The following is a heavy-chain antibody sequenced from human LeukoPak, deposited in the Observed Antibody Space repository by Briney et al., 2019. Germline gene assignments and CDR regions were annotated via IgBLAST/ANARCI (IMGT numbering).Heavy chain of an antibody. J-gene: IGHJ4*02. CDR3: AKDPQGMRFGELFSFY. V-gene: IGHV1-3*01. Sequence: ASVKVSCKASGYTFTSYAMHWVRQAPGQRLEWMGWINAGNGNTKYSQKFQGRVTITRDTSASTAYMELSSLRSEDTAVYYCAKDPQGMRFGELFSFYWGQGTLVTVSS. D-gene: IGHD3-10*01. CDR2: INAGNGNT. CDR1: GYTFTSYA.